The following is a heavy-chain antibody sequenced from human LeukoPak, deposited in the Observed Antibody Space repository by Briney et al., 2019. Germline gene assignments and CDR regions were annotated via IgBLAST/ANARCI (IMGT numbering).Heavy chain of an antibody. D-gene: IGHD5-24*01. Sequence: GGSLRLSCAASGFTFSTYWMHWVRQAPGKGLEWVLRINPDGITTTCADSVKGRFTISRDNTKNSLYLQMNSLRAEDTAVYYCAKTKGWLQLGGPFDIWGQGTMVTVSS. J-gene: IGHJ3*02. CDR1: GFTFSTYW. V-gene: IGHV3-74*01. CDR3: AKTKGWLQLGGPFDI. CDR2: INPDGITT.